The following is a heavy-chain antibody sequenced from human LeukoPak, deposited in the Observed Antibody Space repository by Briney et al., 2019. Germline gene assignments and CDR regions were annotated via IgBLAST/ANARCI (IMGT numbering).Heavy chain of an antibody. CDR3: AKGGQNYDFWRFDY. Sequence: PGGSLRLSCEASGFTFSTYSMNWVRQAPGKGLEWVSSISGSGGSTYYADSAKGRFSISRDNSKNTLDLQMTGLRAEDTALYYCAKGGQNYDFWRFDYWGQGTLVTVSS. CDR1: GFTFSTYS. D-gene: IGHD3-3*01. J-gene: IGHJ4*02. V-gene: IGHV3-23*01. CDR2: ISGSGGST.